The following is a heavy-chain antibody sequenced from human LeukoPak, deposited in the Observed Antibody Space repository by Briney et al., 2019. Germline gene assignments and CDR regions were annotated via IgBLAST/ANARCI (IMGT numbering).Heavy chain of an antibody. D-gene: IGHD1-26*01. V-gene: IGHV5-51*01. Sequence: GESLKISCKGSGYSFTRYWIGWVRQMPGKGLEWMGIIYPGDSDTRYSPSFQGQVTIPADKSISTAYLQWSSLKASDTVEYYCARRGYGGMGATLKAFDIWGQGTMVTVSS. CDR3: ARRGYGGMGATLKAFDI. J-gene: IGHJ3*02. CDR1: GYSFTRYW. CDR2: IYPGDSDT.